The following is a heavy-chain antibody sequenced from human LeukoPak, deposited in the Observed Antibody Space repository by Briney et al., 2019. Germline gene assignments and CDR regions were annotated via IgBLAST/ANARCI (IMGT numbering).Heavy chain of an antibody. CDR3: ARVRRVMATILPYFDY. CDR1: GGTFSSYA. Sequence: GASVKVSCKASGGTFSSYAISWVRQAPGQGLEWMGGIIPIFGTANYAQKFQGRVTITTDESTSTAYMELSSLRSEDTAVYYCARVRRVMATILPYFDYWGQGTLVTVSS. D-gene: IGHD5-24*01. J-gene: IGHJ4*02. V-gene: IGHV1-69*05. CDR2: IIPIFGTA.